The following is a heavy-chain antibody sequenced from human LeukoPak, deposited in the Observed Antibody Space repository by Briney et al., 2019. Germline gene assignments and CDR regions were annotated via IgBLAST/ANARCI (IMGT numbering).Heavy chain of an antibody. Sequence: SETLSLTCTVSGGSISSGGCYWSWIRQHPGKGLEWIGYIYYSGSTYYNPSLKSRVTISVDTSKNQFSLKLSSVTAADTAVYYCAGGTRSYDFWSVRGSWFDPWGQGTLVTVSS. CDR2: IYYSGST. D-gene: IGHD3-3*01. CDR3: AGGTRSYDFWSVRGSWFDP. CDR1: GGSISSGGCY. V-gene: IGHV4-31*03. J-gene: IGHJ5*02.